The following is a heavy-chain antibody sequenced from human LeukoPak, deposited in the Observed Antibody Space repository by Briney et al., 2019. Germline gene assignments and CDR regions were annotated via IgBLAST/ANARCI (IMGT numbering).Heavy chain of an antibody. V-gene: IGHV1-2*02. CDR2: INADSGGT. Sequence: ASVRVSCKASRYTFTYYYIHWVRQAPGQGLEWMGWINADSGGTNSAQRFQGRFTMTRDTSTSTAYMELSRLRSDDTAVYYCARGGGLRFLEWFLDYWGQGTLVTVSS. CDR1: RYTFTYYY. CDR3: ARGGGLRFLEWFLDY. D-gene: IGHD3-3*01. J-gene: IGHJ4*02.